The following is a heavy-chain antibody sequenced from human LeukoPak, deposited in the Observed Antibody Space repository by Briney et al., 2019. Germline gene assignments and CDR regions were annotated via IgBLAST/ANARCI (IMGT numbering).Heavy chain of an antibody. V-gene: IGHV3-30*04. CDR1: GFTFSIYA. D-gene: IGHD4-17*01. J-gene: IGHJ5*02. Sequence: GGSLRLSCAASGFTFSIYAIHWVRQAPGKGLEWVAVISIDGRNEYYADSVKGRFTVSRDNSKNTLYLQMNSLRAEDTAVYYCARYHDYGDHKRYFDPWGQGILVTVSS. CDR3: ARYHDYGDHKRYFDP. CDR2: ISIDGRNE.